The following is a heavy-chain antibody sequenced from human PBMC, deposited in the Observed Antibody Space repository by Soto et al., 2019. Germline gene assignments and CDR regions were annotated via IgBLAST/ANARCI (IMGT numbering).Heavy chain of an antibody. J-gene: IGHJ4*02. CDR1: GGSISSYY. Sequence: PSETLSLTCTVSGGSISSYYWSWIRQPPGKGLEWIGYIYYSGSTNYNPSLKSRVTISVDTSKNQFSLKLSSVTAADTAVYYCARERIAAALDYWGQGTLVTVSS. V-gene: IGHV4-59*01. CDR2: IYYSGST. D-gene: IGHD6-13*01. CDR3: ARERIAAALDY.